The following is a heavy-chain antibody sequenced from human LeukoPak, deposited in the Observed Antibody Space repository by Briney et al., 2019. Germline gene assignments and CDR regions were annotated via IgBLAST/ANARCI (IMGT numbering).Heavy chain of an antibody. CDR1: GFSFGSYG. J-gene: IGHJ4*02. D-gene: IGHD6-19*01. Sequence: GRSLRLSCAASGFSFGSYGIHWVRQAPGKGLEWVAVISHEGSYKSYADSVKGRFTISRDNSKSVVYLQLNSLRAEDTAVYYCARTREQWQVLDYWGQGTLVTVSS. CDR3: ARTREQWQVLDY. V-gene: IGHV3-30*03. CDR2: ISHEGSYK.